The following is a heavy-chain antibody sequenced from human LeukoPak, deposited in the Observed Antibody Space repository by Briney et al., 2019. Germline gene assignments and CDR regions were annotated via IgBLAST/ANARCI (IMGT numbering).Heavy chain of an antibody. J-gene: IGHJ4*02. Sequence: GGSLRLSCAASGFKFDDYTMHWVRRPPGKGLEWVSLVSWNSDHTSYADSVKGRFTISRDNSKNSLYLEMSSLRIEDAAFYYCAKDLQGIVGATQIDFWGQGTLVTVSS. CDR3: AKDLQGIVGATQIDF. D-gene: IGHD1-26*01. CDR2: VSWNSDHT. CDR1: GFKFDDYT. V-gene: IGHV3-43*01.